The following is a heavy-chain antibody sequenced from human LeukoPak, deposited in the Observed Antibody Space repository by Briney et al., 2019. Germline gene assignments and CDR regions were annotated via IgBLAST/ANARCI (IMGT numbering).Heavy chain of an antibody. V-gene: IGHV4-59*01. J-gene: IGHJ3*01. CDR2: IHYSGST. CDR3: VRATAAGLNAFDF. CDR1: GGSISSYF. D-gene: IGHD6-13*01. Sequence: PSETLSLTCFVSGGSISSYFWNWIRQPPRKGLEWIGYIHYSGSTNYNPSLKSRVTISVDTSKNRLSLKLNSVTAADTAVYYCVRATAAGLNAFDFWGQGTMVTVSS.